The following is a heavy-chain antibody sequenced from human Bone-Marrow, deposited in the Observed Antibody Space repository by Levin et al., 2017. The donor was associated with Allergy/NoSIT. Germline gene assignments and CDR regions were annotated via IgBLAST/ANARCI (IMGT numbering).Heavy chain of an antibody. CDR3: AREIRIPWFDP. V-gene: IGHV4-38-2*02. CDR1: GYPISSGYY. CDR2: MYHSGST. J-gene: IGHJ5*02. Sequence: PSETLSLTCAVSGYPISSGYYWGWIRQPPGKGLEWIASMYHSGSTYYNPSLKSRVTISVDTSKNKLSLKLSSVTAADTAVYYCAREIRIPWFDPWGQGTLVTVSS.